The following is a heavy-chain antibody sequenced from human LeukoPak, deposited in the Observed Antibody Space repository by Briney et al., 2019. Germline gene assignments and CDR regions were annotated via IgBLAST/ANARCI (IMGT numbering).Heavy chain of an antibody. J-gene: IGHJ4*02. CDR2: ISSSSSYI. CDR3: ARGFGYSSGWLGYVLDY. D-gene: IGHD6-19*01. V-gene: IGHV3-21*01. Sequence: GGSXXXSCAASGFTFSSYSMNWVRQAPGKGLEWVSSISSSSSYIFYADSVKGRFTISRDNAKNSLYLQMNSLRAEDTAVYYCARGFGYSSGWLGYVLDYWGQGTLVTVSS. CDR1: GFTFSSYS.